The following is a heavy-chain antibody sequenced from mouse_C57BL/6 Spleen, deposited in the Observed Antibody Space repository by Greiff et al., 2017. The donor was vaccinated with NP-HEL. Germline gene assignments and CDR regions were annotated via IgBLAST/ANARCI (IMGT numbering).Heavy chain of an antibody. D-gene: IGHD2-3*01. CDR1: GYTFTSYW. Sequence: VQLQQSGAELVKPGASVKLSCKASGYTFTSYWMHWVKQRPGQGLEWIGLIHPNSGSTNYNETFKSKATLTVDKSASPAYMQLSSLTSEDSAVYYCARRGVYDGDRGLDGWGTWTTVTVS. V-gene: IGHV1-64*01. J-gene: IGHJ1*03. CDR3: ARRGVYDGDRGLDG. CDR2: IHPNSGST.